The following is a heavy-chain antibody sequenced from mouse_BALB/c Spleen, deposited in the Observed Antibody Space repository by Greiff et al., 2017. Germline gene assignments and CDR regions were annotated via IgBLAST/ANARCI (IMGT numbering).Heavy chain of an antibody. J-gene: IGHJ4*01. V-gene: IGHV1-74*01. Sequence: QVQLQQPGAELVRPGALVKLSCKASGFTFTSYWMNWVKQRPEQGLEWIGRIDPYDSDTHYNQKFKDKAILTVDKSSSTAYMQLSSLTSEDSAVSYCDSDSGSSYDAMDYWGQGTSVTVSA. CDR1: GFTFTSYW. CDR2: IDPYDSDT. CDR3: DSDSGSSYDAMDY. D-gene: IGHD1-1*01.